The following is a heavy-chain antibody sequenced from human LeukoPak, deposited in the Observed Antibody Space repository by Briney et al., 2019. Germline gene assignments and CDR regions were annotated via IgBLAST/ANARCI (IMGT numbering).Heavy chain of an antibody. J-gene: IGHJ4*02. CDR3: ARGGYCSSTSCYTYPLDY. V-gene: IGHV3-66*02. Sequence: GGSLRLSCAASGFTVSSNYMSWVRQAPGKGLEWVSVIYSGGSTYYADSVKGRFTISRDNSKNTLYLQMNSLRAEDRAVYYCARGGYCSSTSCYTYPLDYWGQGTLVTVSS. D-gene: IGHD2-2*02. CDR2: IYSGGST. CDR1: GFTVSSNY.